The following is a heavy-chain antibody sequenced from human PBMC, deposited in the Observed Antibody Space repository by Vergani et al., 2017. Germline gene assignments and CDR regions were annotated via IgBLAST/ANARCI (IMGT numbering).Heavy chain of an antibody. Sequence: QLQLQQSGPGLVKPSETLFLTCTVSADSISSGSYYWGWIRQPPGKSLEWIGSIYYSGLTYYNPSLKSRVAISVDTSKNQFSLELTSVTAADTAVYYCARYYYSSGSYRFDYWGQGTLVTVSS. CDR1: ADSISSGSYY. J-gene: IGHJ4*02. CDR3: ARYYYSSGSYRFDY. CDR2: IYYSGLT. V-gene: IGHV4-39*01. D-gene: IGHD3-10*01.